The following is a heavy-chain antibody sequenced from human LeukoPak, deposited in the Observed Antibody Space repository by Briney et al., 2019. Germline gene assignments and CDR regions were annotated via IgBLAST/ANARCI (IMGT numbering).Heavy chain of an antibody. CDR2: IYYSGST. CDR3: ARGSGWFFY. CDR1: GGSIRGHH. Sequence: PSETLSLTCTVSGGSIRGHHSSWIRQPPGKGLEWIGYIYYSGSTNYNPSLKSRVTISIDTSKKQCSLKLSSVTAADTAVYYCARGSGWFFYWGQGALVSVPS. V-gene: IGHV4-59*11. D-gene: IGHD6-19*01. J-gene: IGHJ4*02.